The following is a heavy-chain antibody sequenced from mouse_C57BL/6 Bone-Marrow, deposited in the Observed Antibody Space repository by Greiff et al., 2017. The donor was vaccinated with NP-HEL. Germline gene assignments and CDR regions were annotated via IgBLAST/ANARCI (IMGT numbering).Heavy chain of an antibody. CDR2: IDPSDSET. V-gene: IGHV1-52*01. CDR1: GYTFTSYW. Sequence: QVQLQQPGAELVRPGSSVKLSCKASGYTFTSYWMHWVKQRPIQGLEWIGNIDPSDSETHYNQKFKDKATLTVDKSSSTAYMQLSSLTSEDSAVYYCARSALSTMVTTHYYAMDYWGQGTSVTVSS. D-gene: IGHD2-1*01. CDR3: ARSALSTMVTTHYYAMDY. J-gene: IGHJ4*01.